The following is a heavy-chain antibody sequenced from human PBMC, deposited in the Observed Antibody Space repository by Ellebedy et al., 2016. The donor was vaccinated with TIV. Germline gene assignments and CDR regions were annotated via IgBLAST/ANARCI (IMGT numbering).Heavy chain of an antibody. J-gene: IGHJ4*01. CDR1: GFTFSDFG. V-gene: IGHV3-30*02. CDR2: IQYDGTNK. Sequence: GESLKISCAASGFTFSDFGMHWVRQAPGKGLEWVTFIQYDGTNKYYTDSGKGRFTISRDNSKNTVYLQMNSLRAEDTAVYYCANEIRPNDYWGQGTLVTVSS. CDR3: ANEIRPNDY.